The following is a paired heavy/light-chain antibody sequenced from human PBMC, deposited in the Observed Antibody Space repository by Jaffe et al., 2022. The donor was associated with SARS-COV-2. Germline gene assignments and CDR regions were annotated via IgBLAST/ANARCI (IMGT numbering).Light chain of an antibody. CDR2: DVS. CDR1: SSDVGGYNY. Sequence: QSALTQPASVSGSPGQSITISCTGTSSDVGGYNYVSWYQQYPGKAPKLMIYDVSDRPSGVSNRFSGSKSGNTASLTISGLQAEDEAHYYCSSYTRSSTYVVFGGGTKLTVL. CDR3: SSYTRSSTYVV. J-gene: IGLJ2*01. V-gene: IGLV2-14*01.
Heavy chain of an antibody. CDR1: GFTFSTYT. CDR2: ISSSSTYI. J-gene: IGHJ5*02. CDR3: ARESTSSWYRWFDP. V-gene: IGHV3-21*01. D-gene: IGHD6-19*01. Sequence: EVQLVESGGGLVKPGGSLRLSCAASGFTFSTYTMNWVRQAPGKGLEWVSSISSSSTYIYYADSLEGRFTISRDNAKNSLYLQMNSLRAEDTAVYYCARESTSSWYRWFDPWGQGTLVTVSS.